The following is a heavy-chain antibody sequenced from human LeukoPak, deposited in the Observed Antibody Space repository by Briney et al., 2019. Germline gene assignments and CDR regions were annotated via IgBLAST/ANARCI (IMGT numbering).Heavy chain of an antibody. D-gene: IGHD6-19*01. J-gene: IGHJ4*02. CDR3: ARVDDRAVAGTRAPDY. CDR1: GFTFSTYW. Sequence: GGSLRLSCAASGFTFSTYWMYWVRQAPGRGLVWVSRINSDGSSTSYADSVKGRFTSRDNAKNTLYLQMNSLRAEDTAVYYCARVDDRAVAGTRAPDYWGQGTLVTVSS. V-gene: IGHV3-74*01. CDR2: INSDGSST.